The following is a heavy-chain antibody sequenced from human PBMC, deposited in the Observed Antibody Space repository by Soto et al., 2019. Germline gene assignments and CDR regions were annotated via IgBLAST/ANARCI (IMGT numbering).Heavy chain of an antibody. Sequence: PGGSLRLSCAASGFTFSSYAMHWVRQAPGKGLEWVAVISYDGSNKYYADSVKGRFTISRDNSKNTLYLQMNSLRAEDTAVYYCARDDAGITSFGVVIMGYYGMDVWGQGTTVTVSS. CDR2: ISYDGSNK. CDR1: GFTFSSYA. J-gene: IGHJ6*02. V-gene: IGHV3-30-3*01. D-gene: IGHD3-3*01. CDR3: ARDDAGITSFGVVIMGYYGMDV.